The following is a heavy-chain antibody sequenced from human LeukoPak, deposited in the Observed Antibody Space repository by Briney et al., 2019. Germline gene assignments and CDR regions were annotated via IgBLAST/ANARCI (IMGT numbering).Heavy chain of an antibody. CDR2: IYHSGST. CDR1: GYSISSGYY. CDR3: ARDDSSGWSLPY. Sequence: SETLSLTCTVSGYSISSGYYWGWIRQPPGKGLEWIGSIYHSGSTNYNPSLKSRVTISVDKSKNQFSLKLSSVTAADTAVYYCARDDSSGWSLPYWGQGTLVTVSS. V-gene: IGHV4-38-2*02. D-gene: IGHD6-19*01. J-gene: IGHJ4*02.